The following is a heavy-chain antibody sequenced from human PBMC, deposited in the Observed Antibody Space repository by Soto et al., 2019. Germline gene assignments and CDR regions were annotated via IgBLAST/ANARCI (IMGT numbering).Heavy chain of an antibody. CDR3: AEEGIRDL. D-gene: IGHD6-13*01. Sequence: PGKGLEWIGSIYYSGSTYYHPSLKSRVTISVDTSKNQFSLKLCYVTAEDSAFFFLAEEGIRDL. J-gene: IGHJ2*01. V-gene: IGHV4-39*01. CDR2: IYYSGST.